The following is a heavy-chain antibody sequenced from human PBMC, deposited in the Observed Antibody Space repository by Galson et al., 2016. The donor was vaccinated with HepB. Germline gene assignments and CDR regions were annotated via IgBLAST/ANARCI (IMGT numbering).Heavy chain of an antibody. CDR2: INGDGSDT. D-gene: IGHD3-10*01. Sequence: SLRLSCAASGFTLSSYWMHWVRQAPGKGLVWVARINGDGSDTWYVDSVKGRFTISRNDSTNTLDLQMNSLRADDTALYYCARDPVGSGYGFDIWGHGTMVTVSS. J-gene: IGHJ3*02. CDR1: GFTLSSYW. V-gene: IGHV3-74*01. CDR3: ARDPVGSGYGFDI.